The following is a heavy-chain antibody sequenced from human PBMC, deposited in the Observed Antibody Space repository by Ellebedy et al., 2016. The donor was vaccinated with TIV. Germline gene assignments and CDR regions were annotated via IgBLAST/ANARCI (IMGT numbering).Heavy chain of an antibody. V-gene: IGHV1-69*13. CDR2: IIPIFGTA. CDR3: ARPHIVGAHRFDY. D-gene: IGHD1-26*01. Sequence: AASVKVSCKASGGTFSSYAISWVRQAPGQGLEWMGGIIPIFGTANYAQKFQGRVTITADESTSTAYMELSSLRSEDTAVYYCARPHIVGAHRFDYWGQGTLVTVSS. J-gene: IGHJ4*02. CDR1: GGTFSSYA.